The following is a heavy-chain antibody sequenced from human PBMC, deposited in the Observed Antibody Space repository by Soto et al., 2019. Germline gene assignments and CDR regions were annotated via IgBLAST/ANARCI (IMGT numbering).Heavy chain of an antibody. CDR3: AKVGSYSLHYYYYYMDV. CDR1: GFTFSTYA. CDR2: ISGSGVST. V-gene: IGHV3-23*01. Sequence: EVQLLESGGGLVQPGGSLRLSCAASGFTFSTYAMSWVRQAPGKGLEWVSTISGSGVSTYYADSVKGRFTISRDNSKNTVFLQMNSLRVEDTAVYYCAKVGSYSLHYYYYYMDVWGKGTTVTVSS. J-gene: IGHJ6*03. D-gene: IGHD6-13*01.